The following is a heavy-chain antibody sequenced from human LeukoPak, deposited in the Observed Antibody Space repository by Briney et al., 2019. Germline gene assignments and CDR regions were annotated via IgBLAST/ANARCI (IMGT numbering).Heavy chain of an antibody. J-gene: IGHJ5*02. CDR3: ARDRRTENWFDP. V-gene: IGHV1-3*01. Sequence: GASVKASCKASGYTFTSYAMHWVRQAPGQRLEWMGWINAGNGNTKYSQKFQGRVTITRDTSASTAYMELSSLRSEDTAVYYCARDRRTENWFDPWGQGTLVTVSS. D-gene: IGHD1-1*01. CDR1: GYTFTSYA. CDR2: INAGNGNT.